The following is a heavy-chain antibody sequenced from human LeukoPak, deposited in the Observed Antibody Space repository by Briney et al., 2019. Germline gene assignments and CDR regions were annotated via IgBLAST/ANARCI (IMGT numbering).Heavy chain of an antibody. CDR3: ASGSGSYRTPYYYMDV. CDR2: IYSGGST. D-gene: IGHD3-10*01. V-gene: IGHV3-53*01. Sequence: GGSLRLSCAASGFTVSSNYMSCVRQAPGKGLEWVSVIYSGGSTYYADSVKGRFTISRDNSKNTLYLQMNSPRAEDTAVYYCASGSGSYRTPYYYMDVWGKGTTVTVSS. CDR1: GFTVSSNY. J-gene: IGHJ6*03.